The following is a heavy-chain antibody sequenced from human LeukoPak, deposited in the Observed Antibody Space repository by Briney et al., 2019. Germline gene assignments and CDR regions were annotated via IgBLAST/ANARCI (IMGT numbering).Heavy chain of an antibody. CDR3: ANDYYYGSGKLDY. J-gene: IGHJ4*02. CDR1: GFTFSTYT. CDR2: ISATGGST. V-gene: IGHV3-23*01. Sequence: GGSLRLSCAASGFTFSTYTMSWVRQTPGKGLEWVSGISATGGSTYYADSVTGRFTISRDNSKNTLYLQMNSLRAEDTALYYCANDYYYGSGKLDYWGQGTLVTVSS. D-gene: IGHD3-10*01.